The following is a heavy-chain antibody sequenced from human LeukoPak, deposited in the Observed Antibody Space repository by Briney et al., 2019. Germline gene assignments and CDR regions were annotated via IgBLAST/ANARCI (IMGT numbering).Heavy chain of an antibody. Sequence: GGSLRFSCAASGFTFSSYAMHWVRQAPGKGLEYVSAISSNGGSTYYADSVKGRFTISRDNSKNTLYLQMGSLRAEDMAVYYCARGPSVPGIAVAVGLDYWGQGTLVTVSS. CDR3: ARGPSVPGIAVAVGLDY. CDR1: GFTFSSYA. CDR2: ISSNGGST. V-gene: IGHV3-64*02. J-gene: IGHJ4*02. D-gene: IGHD6-19*01.